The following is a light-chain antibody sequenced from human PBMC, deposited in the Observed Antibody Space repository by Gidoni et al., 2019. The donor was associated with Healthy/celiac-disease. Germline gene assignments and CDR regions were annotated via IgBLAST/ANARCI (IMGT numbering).Light chain of an antibody. CDR3: QQRSNWPPKYT. V-gene: IGKV3-11*01. Sequence: EIVLTQSPVTLSLSPGERATLSCRASQSVSSYLAWYQQKPGQAPRLLIYDASNRATGIPARFSGSGSGTDFTLTSSSLEPEDFAVYYCQQRSNWPPKYTFXQXTKLEIK. J-gene: IGKJ2*01. CDR2: DAS. CDR1: QSVSSY.